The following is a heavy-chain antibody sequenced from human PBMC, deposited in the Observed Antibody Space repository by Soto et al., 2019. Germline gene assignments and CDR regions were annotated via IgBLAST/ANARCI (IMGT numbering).Heavy chain of an antibody. J-gene: IGHJ4*02. CDR2: ISSSSSYI. CDR3: ARDQGLIFSADYISYFDY. D-gene: IGHD4-4*01. Sequence: GGSLRLSCAASGFTFSSYSMNWVRQAPGKGLEWVSSISSSSSYIYYADSVKGRFTISRDNAKNSLYLQMNSLRAEDTAVYYCARDQGLIFSADYISYFDYWGQGTLVTVSS. V-gene: IGHV3-21*01. CDR1: GFTFSSYS.